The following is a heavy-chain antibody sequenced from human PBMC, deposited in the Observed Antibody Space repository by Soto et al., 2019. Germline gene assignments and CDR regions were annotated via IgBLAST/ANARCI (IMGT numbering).Heavy chain of an antibody. V-gene: IGHV3-74*01. CDR2: IYTDGSRT. Sequence: EVQLVESGGGLVQPGGSLRLSCAVSGFTFSDYWMHWVRQAPGKGLMWVSRIYTDGSRTNYADSVKGRFTISRDNAENTLYLQMNSLRAEETAVYYCARGVRGSYGLDIWGQGTMVTVSS. D-gene: IGHD4-17*01. CDR1: GFTFSDYW. J-gene: IGHJ3*02. CDR3: ARGVRGSYGLDI.